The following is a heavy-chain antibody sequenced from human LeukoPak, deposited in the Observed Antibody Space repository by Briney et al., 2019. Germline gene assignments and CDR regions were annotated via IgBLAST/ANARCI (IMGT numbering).Heavy chain of an antibody. Sequence: GSLRLSCAASGFTFSDYYMSWIRQPPGKGLEWIGYIHYSGSTNYNPSLKSRVTISLDTSENQFSLKLSSVTAADTVVYYCARWDRFPRYWGQGTLVTVSS. J-gene: IGHJ4*02. D-gene: IGHD1-26*01. CDR1: GFTFSDYY. CDR3: ARWDRFPRY. CDR2: IHYSGST. V-gene: IGHV4-59*08.